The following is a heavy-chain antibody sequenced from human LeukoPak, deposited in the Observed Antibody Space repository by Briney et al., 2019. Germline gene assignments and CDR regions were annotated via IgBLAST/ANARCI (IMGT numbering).Heavy chain of an antibody. CDR1: GFTFNCYG. CDR2: IRYDGNDK. D-gene: IGHD3-10*01. J-gene: IGHJ5*02. V-gene: IGHV3-30*02. Sequence: GGSLRLSCAASGFTFNCYGMHWVRQAPGKGLEWVAFIRYDGNDKFYADSVKGRFTISRDTSRNTLFLQMNSLRAEDTAVYYCAKDLMRDRWFGESWGQGTLVTVSS. CDR3: AKDLMRDRWFGES.